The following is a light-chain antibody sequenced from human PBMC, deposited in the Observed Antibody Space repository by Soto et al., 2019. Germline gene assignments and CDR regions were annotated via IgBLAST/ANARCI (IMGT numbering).Light chain of an antibody. CDR2: DAS. CDR3: QQRSVWPPIT. J-gene: IGKJ5*01. Sequence: EIVLTQSLATLSLSPGERATLSCRASQSVSSYLAWYQQKPGQAPRLLIYDASNRATGIPARFSGSGSGTDFPPPIHSPRPGDFCVYYCQQRSVWPPITFGQGTRLET. CDR1: QSVSSY. V-gene: IGKV3-11*01.